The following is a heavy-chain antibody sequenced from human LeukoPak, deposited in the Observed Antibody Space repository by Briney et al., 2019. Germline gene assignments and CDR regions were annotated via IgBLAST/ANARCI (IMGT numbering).Heavy chain of an antibody. Sequence: GGSLRLSCAASGFTFSSYAMSWVRQAPGRGLEWVAVISYDGSHKYYADPVKGRFTISRDNSKNTLYLQMNSLRAEDTAVYYCAKGVDTAMAPAWDFWGQGTLVTVSS. D-gene: IGHD5-18*01. J-gene: IGHJ4*02. CDR1: GFTFSSYA. CDR3: AKGVDTAMAPAWDF. V-gene: IGHV3-30*04. CDR2: ISYDGSHK.